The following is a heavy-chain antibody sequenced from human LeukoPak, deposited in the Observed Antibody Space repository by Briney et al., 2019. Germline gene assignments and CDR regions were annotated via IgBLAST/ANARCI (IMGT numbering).Heavy chain of an antibody. Sequence: SQTLSLTCTVSGGSINNYYWSWIRQPPGKGLEWIGYVYDSGRTNYNTSLKSRVPISIDTSTNQFSLKMTSVTASDTALYYGARHGGSYSFDYWGQGTLVTVSS. V-gene: IGHV4-59*08. J-gene: IGHJ4*02. CDR2: VYDSGRT. D-gene: IGHD1-26*01. CDR1: GGSINNYY. CDR3: ARHGGSYSFDY.